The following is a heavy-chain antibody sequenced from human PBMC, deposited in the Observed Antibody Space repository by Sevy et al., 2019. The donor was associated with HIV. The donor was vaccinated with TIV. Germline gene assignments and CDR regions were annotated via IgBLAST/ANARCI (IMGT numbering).Heavy chain of an antibody. V-gene: IGHV3-21*06. CDR3: ARNRDYYDSSGFSY. D-gene: IGHD3-22*01. CDR1: GFTFNYFN. CDR2: FSSGSSYI. Sequence: GGSLRLSCAASGFTFNYFNMNWVRQAPGKGLEWVSSFSSGSSYIKYADSVQGRFTISRDNAKSSLYLQMNSLSAEDTAVYYCARNRDYYDSSGFSYWGQGTLVTVSS. J-gene: IGHJ4*02.